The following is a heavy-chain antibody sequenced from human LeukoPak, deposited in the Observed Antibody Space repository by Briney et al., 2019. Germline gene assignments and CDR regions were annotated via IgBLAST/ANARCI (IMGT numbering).Heavy chain of an antibody. CDR1: GGSFSGYY. Sequence: NPSETLSLTCAVNGGSFSGYYWSWIRQPPGKGLEWIGRIHHRGGTNYNPSLKSRVIISGDTSKNQFSLNLSSVTAADTAVYYCARHAGYYFDSWGQGTLVTVSS. CDR3: ARHAGYYFDS. CDR2: IHHRGGT. V-gene: IGHV4-34*01. J-gene: IGHJ4*02. D-gene: IGHD3-9*01.